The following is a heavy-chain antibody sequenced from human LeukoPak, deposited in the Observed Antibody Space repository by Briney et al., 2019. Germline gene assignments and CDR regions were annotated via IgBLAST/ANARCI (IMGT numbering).Heavy chain of an antibody. J-gene: IGHJ5*02. V-gene: IGHV3-23*01. Sequence: GGSLRLSCAASGFTFSTYAMSWVRQAPGKGLEWVSVISGGGISTYYADSVKGRFTISRDNSKNTLYLQMNSLRVEDTAVYYCAKDQGVASGQGTLVTVSS. CDR1: GFTFSTYA. CDR2: ISGGGIST. CDR3: AKDQGVA.